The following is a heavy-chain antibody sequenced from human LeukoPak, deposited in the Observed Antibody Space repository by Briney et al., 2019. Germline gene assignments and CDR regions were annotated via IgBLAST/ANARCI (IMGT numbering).Heavy chain of an antibody. CDR3: ATSLAARLILDY. Sequence: ASVKVSCKASGYTFTSYGISWVRQAPGQGLEWMGWISAYNGNTNYAQKLQGRVTMTTDTSTSTAYMELRSLRSDDTAVYYCATSLAARLILDYWGQGTLVTVSS. J-gene: IGHJ4*02. V-gene: IGHV1-18*01. CDR2: ISAYNGNT. CDR1: GYTFTSYG. D-gene: IGHD6-6*01.